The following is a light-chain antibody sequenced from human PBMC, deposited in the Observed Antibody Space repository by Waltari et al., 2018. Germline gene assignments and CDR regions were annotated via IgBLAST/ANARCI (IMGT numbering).Light chain of an antibody. Sequence: EIVMTQSPATLSVSPGERATLSCRASQSVNTNLAWYQQKPGQAPRHLISGASARAPGIPSRFSGSGSGTDFTLTISSLQSEDLAVYYCHQYHNWPPITFGGGTKVEIK. CDR1: QSVNTN. V-gene: IGKV3-15*01. CDR3: HQYHNWPPIT. CDR2: GAS. J-gene: IGKJ4*01.